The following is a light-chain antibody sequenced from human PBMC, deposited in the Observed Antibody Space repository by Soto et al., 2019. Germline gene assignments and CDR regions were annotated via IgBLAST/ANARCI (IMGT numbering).Light chain of an antibody. V-gene: IGKV4-1*01. CDR3: QQYHTAPNN. CDR2: WAS. J-gene: IGKJ2*01. CDR1: QSVLHSSNNKNY. Sequence: DIVMTQSPDSLAVSLGERATINCKSSQSVLHSSNNKNYLAWYQQKPGQPPKLLIYWASTRESGVPDRFSGSGSGTDFTLTISSLQAEDVAVYYCQQYHTAPNNFGQGTQLEIK.